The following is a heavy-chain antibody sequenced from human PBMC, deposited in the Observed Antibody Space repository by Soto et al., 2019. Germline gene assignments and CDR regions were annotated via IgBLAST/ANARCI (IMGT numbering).Heavy chain of an antibody. Sequence: EVQLVESGGGLVQPGGSLRLSCAASGFTVSTKYMSWVRQAPGKGLEWVSVIYSGGSTFDAAPVRGRLTISRDNSKNTVNLQMNSLRAEDTAVYYCGRDPWAADYWGQGTLVTVSS. CDR1: GFTVSTKY. CDR3: GRDPWAADY. D-gene: IGHD3-16*01. CDR2: IYSGGST. J-gene: IGHJ4*02. V-gene: IGHV3-66*01.